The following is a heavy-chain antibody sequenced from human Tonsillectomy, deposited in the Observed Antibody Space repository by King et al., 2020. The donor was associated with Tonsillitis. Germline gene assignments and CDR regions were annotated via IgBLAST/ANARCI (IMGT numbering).Heavy chain of an antibody. CDR1: GFTFISYS. D-gene: IGHD1-1*01. V-gene: IGHV3-30*18. J-gene: IGHJ2*01. Sequence: VQLVESGGGVVQPGRSLRLSCAASGFTFISYSMHWVRQAPGKGLEWVAVISYDGSNKYYADSVKGRFTISRDNSKNTLYLQMNNLRAEDTAVYYCAKALGAGTYWYFDLWGRGTLVTVSS. CDR3: AKALGAGTYWYFDL. CDR2: ISYDGSNK.